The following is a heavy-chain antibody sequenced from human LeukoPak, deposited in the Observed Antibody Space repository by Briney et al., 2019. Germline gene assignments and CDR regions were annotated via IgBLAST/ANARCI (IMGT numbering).Heavy chain of an antibody. CDR2: ISGSGDHT. CDR1: GFTFSSYA. V-gene: IGHV3-23*01. Sequence: GGSLRLSCAASGFTFSSYAMSWVRQAPGKGLEWVSGISGSGDHTYYADSVKGRFTISRDNSKNTLYVQVNSLGTEDTAAYYCAKGSYYDSSGSFYFDYWGQGTLVTVSS. CDR3: AKGSYYDSSGSFYFDY. J-gene: IGHJ4*02. D-gene: IGHD3-22*01.